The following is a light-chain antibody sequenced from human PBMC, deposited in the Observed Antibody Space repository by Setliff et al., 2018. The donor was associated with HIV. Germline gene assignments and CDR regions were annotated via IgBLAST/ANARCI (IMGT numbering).Light chain of an antibody. CDR3: SSYTSSSTNVV. CDR1: SSDVGGYNY. Sequence: QSALAQPASVSGSPGQSITISCTGTSSDVGGYNYVSWYQQHPGKAPKLMTYDVSNRPSGISNRFSGSKSGNTASLTISGLQAEDEADYYCSSYTSSSTNVVFGGGTKGTVL. V-gene: IGLV2-14*03. J-gene: IGLJ2*01. CDR2: DVS.